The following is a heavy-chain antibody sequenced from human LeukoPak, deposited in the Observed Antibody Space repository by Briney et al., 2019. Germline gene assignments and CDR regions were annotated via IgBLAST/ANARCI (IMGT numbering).Heavy chain of an antibody. CDR1: GGTFSSYA. D-gene: IGHD4-17*01. CDR3: ARATHGDSHLYY. CDR2: IIPIFGAA. Sequence: SVKVSCKASGGTFSSYAISWVRQAPGQGLEWMGRIIPIFGAANYAQKFQGRVTITTDESTSTAYMELSSLRSEDTAVYYCARATHGDSHLYYWGQGTLVTVSS. J-gene: IGHJ4*02. V-gene: IGHV1-69*05.